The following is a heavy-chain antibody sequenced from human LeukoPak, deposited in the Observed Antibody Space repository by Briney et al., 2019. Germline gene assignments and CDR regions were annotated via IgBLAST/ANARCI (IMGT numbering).Heavy chain of an antibody. V-gene: IGHV3-11*05. J-gene: IGHJ4*02. Sequence: GGSLRLSCAASGFTFSDYYMSWIRQAPGKGLEWVSYISSSSSYTNYADSVKGRFTISRDNAKNSLNLQMNSLRAEDTAVYYCAKDHATMLLDYFDSWGQGTLVTVSS. CDR3: AKDHATMLLDYFDS. CDR1: GFTFSDYY. CDR2: ISSSSSYT. D-gene: IGHD3-10*01.